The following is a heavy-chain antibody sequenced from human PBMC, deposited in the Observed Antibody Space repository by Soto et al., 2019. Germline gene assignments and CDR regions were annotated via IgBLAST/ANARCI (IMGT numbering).Heavy chain of an antibody. D-gene: IGHD3-10*01. J-gene: IGHJ4*02. V-gene: IGHV1-18*01. CDR2: ISTYNGNT. CDR1: GYTFTTYG. CDR3: ARDWSAEVLPDY. Sequence: QVQLVQSGVEVRNPGASVKVSCKASGYTFTTYGISWVRQAPGQGLEWMGWISTYNGNTQFAQKFQGRVTMTTDTSTSTVDMELRSLTSDDTAVYYCARDWSAEVLPDYWGQGTLVTVSS.